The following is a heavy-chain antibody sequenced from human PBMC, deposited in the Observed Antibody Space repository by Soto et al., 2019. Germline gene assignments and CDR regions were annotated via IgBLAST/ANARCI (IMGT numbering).Heavy chain of an antibody. CDR3: ARRASR. V-gene: IGHV3-48*03. D-gene: IGHD1-26*01. CDR1: GFTFSSSE. Sequence: EVQLVESGGGLIQPGGSLRLSCAASGFTFSSSEMYWVRQAPGKGLEWVSYIHPSGQAIFYAVSVKGRFTISTDNAKNSLHLQMTSLRAEDSAVYYCARRASRWGQGTMVTVSS. J-gene: IGHJ3*01. CDR2: IHPSGQAI.